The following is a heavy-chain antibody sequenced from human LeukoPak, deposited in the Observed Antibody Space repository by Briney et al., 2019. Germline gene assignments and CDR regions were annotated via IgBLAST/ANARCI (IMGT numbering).Heavy chain of an antibody. V-gene: IGHV3-23*01. Sequence: GGSLRLSCAASGFTFSNYAMSWVRQAPGKGLEWVSGISGGTGTPFYADSVKGRFTISRDNSKNTLYLQMSSLRGEDTAVYFCAKRRTTVITMDYFDYWGQGTLVTVSS. J-gene: IGHJ4*02. CDR3: AKRRTTVITMDYFDY. CDR2: ISGGTGTP. D-gene: IGHD4-17*01. CDR1: GFTFSNYA.